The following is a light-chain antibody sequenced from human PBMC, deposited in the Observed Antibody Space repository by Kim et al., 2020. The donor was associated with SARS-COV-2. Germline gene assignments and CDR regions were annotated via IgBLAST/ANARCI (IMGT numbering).Light chain of an antibody. CDR2: DAS. CDR1: QSVNGN. Sequence: IVMTQSPATLSVSPGERATLSCRASQSVNGNLAWYQQKPGQGPRLLIYDASTRATGIPARFSGSGSGTDFTLTISSLQSEDFVVYYCHHYNNWPPETFGQGTKLEI. V-gene: IGKV3-15*01. J-gene: IGKJ2*01. CDR3: HHYNNWPPET.